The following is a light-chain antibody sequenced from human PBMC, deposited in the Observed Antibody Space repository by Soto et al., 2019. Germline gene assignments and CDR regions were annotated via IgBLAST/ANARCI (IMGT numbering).Light chain of an antibody. J-gene: IGKJ4*01. V-gene: IGKV3D-15*01. CDR1: QDVSSK. CDR3: QQYIRLPLN. CDR2: DAS. Sequence: ELVVTQSPATLSVSPGERVTLSCRTSQDVSSKLAWYQQKPGQPPSLLIYDASTRATGTPARFSGSGSGTEFTLAVSSLQSEDYALYFCQQYIRLPLNFGGGTKVEIK.